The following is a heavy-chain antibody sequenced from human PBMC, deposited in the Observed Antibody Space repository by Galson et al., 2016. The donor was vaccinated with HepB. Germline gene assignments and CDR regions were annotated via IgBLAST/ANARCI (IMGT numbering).Heavy chain of an antibody. CDR2: VNSDGGST. D-gene: IGHD1-26*01. Sequence: SLRLSCAASGFTFSRYWMHWIRQAPGKGLVWVSRVNSDGGSTAYAGSVKGRFSITRDNIKNMLYVEMNSLRAEDSAVYYCAGTRGATAPFDYWGQGTLLTVSS. V-gene: IGHV3-74*01. J-gene: IGHJ4*02. CDR1: GFTFSRYW. CDR3: AGTRGATAPFDY.